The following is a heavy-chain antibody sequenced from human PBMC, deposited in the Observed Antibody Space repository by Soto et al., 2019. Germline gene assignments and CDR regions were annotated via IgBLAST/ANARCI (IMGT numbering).Heavy chain of an antibody. D-gene: IGHD4-17*01. CDR2: ISDDGSSK. CDR3: AKDRWGDFGDLNLPGY. CDR1: GFTFSSFG. V-gene: IGHV3-30*18. J-gene: IGHJ4*02. Sequence: QVLLVESGGGVVQPGRSLRISCAVSGFTFSSFGMHWVRQAPGKGLEWVAVISDDGSSKHYADSLKGRFTISRDNSINTLYLQMDSLGPEGTAVYYCAKDRWGDFGDLNLPGYWGQGTLVTVSS.